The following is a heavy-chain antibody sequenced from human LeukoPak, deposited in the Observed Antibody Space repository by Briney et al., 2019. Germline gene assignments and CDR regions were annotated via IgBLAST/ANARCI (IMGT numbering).Heavy chain of an antibody. D-gene: IGHD4-11*01. V-gene: IGHV4-34*01. J-gene: IGHJ4*02. CDR1: GGSFSGYY. CDR2: INHSGST. CDR3: AREVGYSNYVDY. Sequence: PSETLSLTCAVYGGSFSGYYWSWIRQPPGKGLEWIGEINHSGSTNYNPSLKSRVTISVDTSKNQFSLKLSSVTAADTAVYYCAREVGYSNYVDYWGQGTLVTVSS.